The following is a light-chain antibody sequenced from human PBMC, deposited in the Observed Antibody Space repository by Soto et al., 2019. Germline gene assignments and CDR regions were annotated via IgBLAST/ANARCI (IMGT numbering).Light chain of an antibody. V-gene: IGKV1-5*03. Sequence: DIQMTQSPSTLSASVGDRVTITCRASQSIGSWLAWYQQNPGKAPKLLIFKASSLESGVPSRFSASGSGTEFTLTISSLQPDDFATYCCQQYYSSPWTFGQGTKVDIK. CDR3: QQYYSSPWT. J-gene: IGKJ1*01. CDR1: QSIGSW. CDR2: KAS.